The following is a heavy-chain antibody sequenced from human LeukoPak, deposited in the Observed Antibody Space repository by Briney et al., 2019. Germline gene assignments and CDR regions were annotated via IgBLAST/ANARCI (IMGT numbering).Heavy chain of an antibody. Sequence: PSETLSLTCTVSGGSISSGDYYWSWIRQPPGKGLEWIGEINHSGSTNYNPSLKSRVTISVDTSKNQFSLKLSSVTAADTAVYYCARSGGYSSGWFAYYFDYWGQGTLVTVSS. D-gene: IGHD6-19*01. CDR1: GGSISSGDYY. J-gene: IGHJ4*02. CDR2: INHSGST. V-gene: IGHV4-39*07. CDR3: ARSGGYSSGWFAYYFDY.